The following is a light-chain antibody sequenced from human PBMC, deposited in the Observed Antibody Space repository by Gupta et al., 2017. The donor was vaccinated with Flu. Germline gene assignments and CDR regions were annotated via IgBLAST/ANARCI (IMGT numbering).Light chain of an antibody. V-gene: IGLV2-11*01. Sequence: QSALTQPRSVSGSPGQSVTISCTETSSDVGGYNYVSWYQQHPGKAPKVMIYDVTERPSGVPDRFSGSKSGNTASLTISGLQAEDEADYYCCPYAGTSYVFGTGTKVTVL. CDR3: CPYAGTSYV. CDR1: SSDVGGYNY. J-gene: IGLJ1*01. CDR2: DVT.